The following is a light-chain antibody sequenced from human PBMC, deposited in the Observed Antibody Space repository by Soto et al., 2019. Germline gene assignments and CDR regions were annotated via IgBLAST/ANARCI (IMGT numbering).Light chain of an antibody. CDR2: SNN. CDR3: AAWDDSLNSYV. V-gene: IGLV1-44*01. Sequence: QSVLTQPPSASGTPGQRVTISCSGSSSNIGSNTVNWYQQLPGTAPKLLIYSNNQRPSGVPDRLSGSKSDTSASLAISGLQSEDEADYYCAAWDDSLNSYVFGTGTKVTVL. J-gene: IGLJ1*01. CDR1: SSNIGSNT.